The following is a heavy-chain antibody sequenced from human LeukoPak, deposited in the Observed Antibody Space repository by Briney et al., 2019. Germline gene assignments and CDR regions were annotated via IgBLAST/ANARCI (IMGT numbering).Heavy chain of an antibody. Sequence: SQTLSLTCTVSGGSTSSGSYYWSWIRQPAGKGLEWIGRIYTSGSTNYNPSLKSRVTISVDTSKNQFSLKLSSVTAADTAVYYCARVPAAGTRAFDIWGQGTMVTVSS. V-gene: IGHV4-61*02. CDR3: ARVPAAGTRAFDI. D-gene: IGHD6-13*01. CDR2: IYTSGST. J-gene: IGHJ3*02. CDR1: GGSTSSGSYY.